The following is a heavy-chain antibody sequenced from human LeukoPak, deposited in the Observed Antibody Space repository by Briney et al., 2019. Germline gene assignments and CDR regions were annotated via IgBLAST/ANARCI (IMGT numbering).Heavy chain of an antibody. V-gene: IGHV3-23*01. Sequence: PGGSLRLSCAASGFTFSSYAMSWVRQAPGKGLEWVSAISGSGGSTYYADSVKGRFTISRDNAKNTAYLQMNSLRAEDTAVYYCARARDLDDSSGYSFDYWGQGILVTVSS. J-gene: IGHJ4*02. CDR3: ARARDLDDSSGYSFDY. D-gene: IGHD3-22*01. CDR1: GFTFSSYA. CDR2: ISGSGGST.